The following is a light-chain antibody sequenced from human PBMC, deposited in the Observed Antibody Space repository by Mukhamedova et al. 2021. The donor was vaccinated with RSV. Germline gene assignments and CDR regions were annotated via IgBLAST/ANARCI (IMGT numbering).Light chain of an antibody. V-gene: IGKV3-15*01. J-gene: IGKJ4*01. CDR2: GAS. CDR3: QQYNNWPPLT. CDR1: QSIDTN. Sequence: SQSIDTNLDWYQQSPGQAPRLLISGASTRATGIPARFIGRGSGTDFTLTISGLQSEDFAIYYCQQYNNWPPLTFGGGTKVEIK.